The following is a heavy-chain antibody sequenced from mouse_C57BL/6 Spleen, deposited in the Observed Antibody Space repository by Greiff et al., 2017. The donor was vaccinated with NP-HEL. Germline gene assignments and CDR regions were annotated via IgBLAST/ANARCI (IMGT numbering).Heavy chain of an antibody. D-gene: IGHD1-1*01. CDR1: GYTFTSYW. Sequence: QVQLKQSGAELTKPGASVKLSCKASGYTFTSYWMHWVKQRPGQGLEWIGYINPSSGYTKYNQKFKDKATLTADKSSSTAYMQLSSLTYEDSAVYYCARSPIYYYGSSYYFDYWGQGTTLTVSS. J-gene: IGHJ2*01. CDR2: INPSSGYT. CDR3: ARSPIYYYGSSYYFDY. V-gene: IGHV1-7*01.